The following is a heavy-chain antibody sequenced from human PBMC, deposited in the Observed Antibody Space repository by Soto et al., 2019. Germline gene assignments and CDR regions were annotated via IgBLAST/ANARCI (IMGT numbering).Heavy chain of an antibody. V-gene: IGHV1-18*01. J-gene: IGHJ4*02. Sequence: QVQLVQSGVEVKKPGASVKVSCKASGYSFNTYGISWVRLAPGQGLEWMGWISGYNGNRNYAQKLQGRATVTADTATSTAYMEPRRMRSYDTAVYYCERGVDTAMVPDSFDSWGQGTLVTVSS. CDR1: GYSFNTYG. D-gene: IGHD5-18*01. CDR3: ERGVDTAMVPDSFDS. CDR2: ISGYNGNR.